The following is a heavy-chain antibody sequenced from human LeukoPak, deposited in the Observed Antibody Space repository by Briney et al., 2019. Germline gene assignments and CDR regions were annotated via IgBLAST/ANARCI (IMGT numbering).Heavy chain of an antibody. CDR3: ARVPDITARPCDT. D-gene: IGHD1-1*01. V-gene: IGHV4-34*01. CDR1: GGSFSGYY. Sequence: ASETLSLTCAVYGGSFSGYYWTLIRQTPGRGLEWIGEISHTGLTGSNPSLKSRVTIFVDSSKKQFSLRMTSVTAADTGVYYCARVPDITARPCDTWGPGTLVTVSS. J-gene: IGHJ5*02. CDR2: ISHTGLT.